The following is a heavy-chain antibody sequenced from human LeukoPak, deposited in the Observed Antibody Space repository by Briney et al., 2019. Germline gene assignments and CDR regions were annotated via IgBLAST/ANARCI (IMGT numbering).Heavy chain of an antibody. V-gene: IGHV1-18*01. J-gene: IGHJ4*02. Sequence: GASVKVSCKASGYTFTSYGISWVRQAPGQGLEWMGWICAYNGNTNYAQKLQGRVTMTTDTSTSTAYMELRSLRSDDTAVYYCARVAGYYDFWSGYFTPTPFDYWGQGTLVTVSS. CDR3: ARVAGYYDFWSGYFTPTPFDY. CDR2: ICAYNGNT. CDR1: GYTFTSYG. D-gene: IGHD3-3*01.